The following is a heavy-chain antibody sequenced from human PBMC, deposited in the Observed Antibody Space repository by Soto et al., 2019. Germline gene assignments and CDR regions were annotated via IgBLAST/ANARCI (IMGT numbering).Heavy chain of an antibody. D-gene: IGHD6-13*01. J-gene: IGHJ4*02. CDR3: ARDIAGRGYFDY. CDR2: MYYSGNT. Sequence: TSETMSLTCTVSGGSISSYYRSWIRQHPGKGLEWIGYMYYSGNTYYNPSLKSRVTISVDTSKNQFSLKLSSVTAADTAVYYCARDIAGRGYFDYWGQGTPLTVSS. V-gene: IGHV4-59*12. CDR1: GGSISSYY.